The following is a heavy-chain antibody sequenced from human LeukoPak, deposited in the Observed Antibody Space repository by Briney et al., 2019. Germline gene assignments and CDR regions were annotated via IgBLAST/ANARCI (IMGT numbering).Heavy chain of an antibody. V-gene: IGHV1-2*02. J-gene: IGHJ4*02. CDR3: ARDTQYYYDSSGYPY. CDR2: INPNSGGT. Sequence: GASVKVSCKAPGYTFTGYYMHWVRQAPGQGLEWMGWINPNSGGTNYAQKFQGRVTMTRDTSISTAYMELSRLRSDDTAVYYCARDTQYYYDSSGYPYWGQGTLATVSS. CDR1: GYTFTGYY. D-gene: IGHD3-22*01.